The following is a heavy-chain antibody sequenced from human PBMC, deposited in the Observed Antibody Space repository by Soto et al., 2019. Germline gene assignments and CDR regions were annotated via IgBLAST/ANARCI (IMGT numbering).Heavy chain of an antibody. CDR3: ASTRAFDD. CDR1: GFTFSSYG. J-gene: IGHJ4*02. CDR2: ISYDGSNK. Sequence: GGSLRLSCAASGFTFSSYGMHWVRQAPGKGLEWVAVISYDGSNKYYADPVKGRFTISRDNSKNTLYLQMNSLRAEDTAVYYCASTRAFDDWGQGTLVTVSS. D-gene: IGHD5-12*01. V-gene: IGHV3-30*03.